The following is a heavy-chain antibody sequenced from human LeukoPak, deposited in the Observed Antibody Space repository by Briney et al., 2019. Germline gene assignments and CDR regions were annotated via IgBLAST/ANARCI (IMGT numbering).Heavy chain of an antibody. CDR2: IYPGDSDT. CDR3: ARSTRLQGYYMDV. D-gene: IGHD4-11*01. J-gene: IGHJ6*03. V-gene: IGHV5-51*01. CDR1: GYSFTSYW. Sequence: GESLKISCKGSGYSFTSYWIGWVRQMPGKGLEWMGIIYPGDSDTRYSPSFQGQVTISADKSISTAYLQWSSLKASDIAMYYCARSTRLQGYYMDVWGKGTTVTVSS.